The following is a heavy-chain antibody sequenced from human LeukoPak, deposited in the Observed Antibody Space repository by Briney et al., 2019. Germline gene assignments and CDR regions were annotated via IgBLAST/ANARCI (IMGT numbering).Heavy chain of an antibody. CDR2: ISAYNGNT. Sequence: ASVKVSCKASGYTFTSYGISWVRQAPGQGLEWMGWISAYNGNTNYAQKLQGRVTMTTDTSTSTAYMELRSLRSDDTAVYYCARDRIIAVDPRWFDPWGQGTLVTVSS. CDR1: GYTFTSYG. CDR3: ARDRIIAVDPRWFDP. J-gene: IGHJ5*02. V-gene: IGHV1-18*01. D-gene: IGHD6-19*01.